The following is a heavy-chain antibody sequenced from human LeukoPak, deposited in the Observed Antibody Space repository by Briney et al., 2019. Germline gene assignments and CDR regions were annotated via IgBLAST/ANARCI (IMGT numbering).Heavy chain of an antibody. V-gene: IGHV1-69*13. CDR3: ARDFLLWVS. CDR2: IIPIFGTA. Sequence: SVKVSCKASGYTFTSYGISWVRQAPGQGLEWMGGIIPIFGTANYAQRFQGRVTITADESTSTAYMELSSLRSEDTAVYYCARDFLLWVSWGQGTLVTVSS. D-gene: IGHD3-16*01. CDR1: GYTFTSYG. J-gene: IGHJ5*02.